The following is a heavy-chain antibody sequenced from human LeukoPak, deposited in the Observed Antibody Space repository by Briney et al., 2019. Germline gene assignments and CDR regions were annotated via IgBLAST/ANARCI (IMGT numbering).Heavy chain of an antibody. V-gene: IGHV3-74*01. J-gene: IGHJ4*02. CDR1: GFTVSSNY. CDR3: ARGASGSYYVDY. CDR2: VNTDESRT. D-gene: IGHD1-26*01. Sequence: PGGSLRLSCAASGFTVSSNYMSWVRQAPGKGLVWVSRVNTDESRTNYADSVKGRLTISRDNAKNTVYLQMNSLRAEDTAVYYCARGASGSYYVDYWGQGTLVTVSS.